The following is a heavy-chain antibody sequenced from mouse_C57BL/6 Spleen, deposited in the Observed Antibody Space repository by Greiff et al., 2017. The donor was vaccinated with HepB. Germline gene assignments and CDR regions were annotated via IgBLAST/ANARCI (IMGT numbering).Heavy chain of an antibody. CDR2: ISDGGSYT. CDR1: GFTFSSYA. D-gene: IGHD3-1*01. Sequence: DVHLVESGGGLVKPGGSLKLSCAASGFTFSSYAMSWVRQTPEKRLEWVATISDGGSYTYYPDNVKGRFTISRDNAKNNLYLQMSHLKSEDTAMYYCARRRELGHFDYWGQGTTLTVSS. V-gene: IGHV5-4*01. J-gene: IGHJ2*01. CDR3: ARRRELGHFDY.